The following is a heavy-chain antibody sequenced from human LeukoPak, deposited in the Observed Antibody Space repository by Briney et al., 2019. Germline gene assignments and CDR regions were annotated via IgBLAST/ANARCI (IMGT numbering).Heavy chain of an antibody. CDR3: ARHVVAVGFDY. Sequence: GGSLRLSCAASGFTFSSYWMHWVRQAPGKGLVWVSRINGDGSSTAYADSVKGRFTISRDNAKNSLYLQMNSLRAEDTAVYYCARHVVAVGFDYWGQGTLVTVSS. V-gene: IGHV3-74*01. CDR2: INGDGSST. D-gene: IGHD3-22*01. J-gene: IGHJ4*02. CDR1: GFTFSSYW.